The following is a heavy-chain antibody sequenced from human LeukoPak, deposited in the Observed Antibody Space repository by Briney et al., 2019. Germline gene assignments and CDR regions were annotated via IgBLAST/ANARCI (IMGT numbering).Heavy chain of an antibody. CDR2: IYYSGST. Sequence: SETLSLTCTVSGGSISSYYWSWIRQPAGKGLEWIGYIYYSGSTYYNPSLKSRVTISVDTSKNQFSLKLSSVTAADTAVYYCARGPVGATYYFDYWGQGTLVTVSS. J-gene: IGHJ4*02. CDR1: GGSISSYY. D-gene: IGHD1-26*01. V-gene: IGHV4-59*06. CDR3: ARGPVGATYYFDY.